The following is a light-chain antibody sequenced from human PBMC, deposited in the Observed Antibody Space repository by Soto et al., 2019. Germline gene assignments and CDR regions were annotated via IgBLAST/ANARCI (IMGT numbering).Light chain of an antibody. CDR3: QQYYSTPIT. CDR1: QSVLYSSNNKNY. CDR2: WAS. J-gene: IGKJ5*01. V-gene: IGKV4-1*01. Sequence: DIVMTQSPDSLAVSLGERATINCKSSQSVLYSSNNKNYLAWYQQKPGQPPKLLIYWASTRESGVPDRFSGSGSGKDFTLTISSLQAEDVAVYYGQQYYSTPITFGQGTRLEIK.